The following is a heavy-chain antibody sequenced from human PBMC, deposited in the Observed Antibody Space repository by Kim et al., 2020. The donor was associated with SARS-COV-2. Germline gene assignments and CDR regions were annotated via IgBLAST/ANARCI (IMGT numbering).Heavy chain of an antibody. V-gene: IGHV3-21*06. CDR2: ISSSSTYI. CDR1: GFTFSYYT. D-gene: IGHD3-10*01. Sequence: GGSLRLSCAASGFTFSYYTMNWVRQAPGKGLEWVSSISSSSTYIYYADSVKGRFTISRDNAKNSLYLQMNSLRAEDTAVYYCGRDVTGDEKVYYKYGSGSSDYWGQGTLVTVSS. J-gene: IGHJ4*02. CDR3: GRDVTGDEKVYYKYGSGSSDY.